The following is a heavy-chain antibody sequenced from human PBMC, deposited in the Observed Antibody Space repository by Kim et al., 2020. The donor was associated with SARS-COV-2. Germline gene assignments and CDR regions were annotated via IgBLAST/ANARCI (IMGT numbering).Heavy chain of an antibody. Sequence: GGSLRLSCAASGFTFSNAWMSWVRQAPGKGLEWVGRIKSKTDGGTTDYAAPVKGRFTISRDDSKNTLYLQMNSLKTEDTAVYYCTTDPQENVLLWFGELQGYWGQGTLVTVSS. CDR1: GFTFSNAW. J-gene: IGHJ4*02. CDR3: TTDPQENVLLWFGELQGY. CDR2: IKSKTDGGTT. D-gene: IGHD3-10*01. V-gene: IGHV3-15*01.